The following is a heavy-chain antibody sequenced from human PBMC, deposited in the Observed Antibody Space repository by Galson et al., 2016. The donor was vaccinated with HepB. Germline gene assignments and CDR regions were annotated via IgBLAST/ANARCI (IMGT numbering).Heavy chain of an antibody. Sequence: SVKVSCKVSGYTLSELSMHWVRQAPGKGLEWMGGFDPEDGETIYAQKFQGRVTMTEDTSTDTAYMELSSLRSEDTAVYYCAKARLGYCSSTACNEGMDVWGQGTTVTVSS. J-gene: IGHJ6*02. V-gene: IGHV1-24*01. D-gene: IGHD2-2*01. CDR1: GYTLSELS. CDR2: FDPEDGET. CDR3: AKARLGYCSSTACNEGMDV.